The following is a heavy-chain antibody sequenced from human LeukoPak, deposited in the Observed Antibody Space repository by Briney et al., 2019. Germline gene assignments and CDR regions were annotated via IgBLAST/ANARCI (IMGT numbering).Heavy chain of an antibody. J-gene: IGHJ4*02. CDR1: GGTFSSYA. CDR2: IIPIFGTA. D-gene: IGHD4-23*01. V-gene: IGHV1-69*01. CDR3: ARDLGYGGADFDY. Sequence: SVKVSRKASGGTFSSYAISWVRQAPGQGLEWMGGIIPIFGTANYAQKFQGRVTITADESTSTAYMELSSLRSEDTAVYYCARDLGYGGADFDYWGQGTLVTVSS.